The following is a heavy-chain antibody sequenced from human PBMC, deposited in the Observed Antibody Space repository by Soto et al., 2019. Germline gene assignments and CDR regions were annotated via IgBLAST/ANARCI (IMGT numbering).Heavy chain of an antibody. J-gene: IGHJ6*02. V-gene: IGHV1-18*01. CDR3: ARVLGAVFPYGMDV. D-gene: IGHD2-21*01. CDR2: ISAYDGNT. CDR1: GYTFTSYG. Sequence: ASVKVSCKASGYTFTSYGIDWVRQAPGQGLEWLGWISAYDGNTKYAQIIQGRVSLTTDTSTNTTYMELRSLRSDDTAVFYCARVLGAVFPYGMDVWGQGTTVTVSS.